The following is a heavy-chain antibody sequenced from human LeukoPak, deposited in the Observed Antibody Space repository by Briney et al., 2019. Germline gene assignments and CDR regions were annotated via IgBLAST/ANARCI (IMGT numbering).Heavy chain of an antibody. J-gene: IGHJ4*02. Sequence: QSGGSLRLSCAASGFTFSDYYMSWIRQAPGKGLEWVSYISNSGSTIYYADSVKGRFTISRDNAKNSLYLQMNSLRAEDTAVYYCAKGLYSSGWYRFDYWGQGTLVTVSS. D-gene: IGHD6-19*01. CDR3: AKGLYSSGWYRFDY. CDR1: GFTFSDYY. V-gene: IGHV3-11*01. CDR2: ISNSGSTI.